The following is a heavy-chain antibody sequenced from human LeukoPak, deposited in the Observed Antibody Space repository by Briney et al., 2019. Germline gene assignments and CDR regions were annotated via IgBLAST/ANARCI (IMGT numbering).Heavy chain of an antibody. D-gene: IGHD2-15*01. Sequence: ASVKASCKVSGYTLTELSMHWVRQAPGQGLEWMGWINPNSGGTNYAQKFQGRVTMTRDTSISTAYMELSRLRSDDTAVYYCAVGYCSGGSCYEVDPWGQGTLVTVSS. CDR2: INPNSGGT. V-gene: IGHV1-2*02. CDR3: AVGYCSGGSCYEVDP. J-gene: IGHJ5*02. CDR1: GYTLTELS.